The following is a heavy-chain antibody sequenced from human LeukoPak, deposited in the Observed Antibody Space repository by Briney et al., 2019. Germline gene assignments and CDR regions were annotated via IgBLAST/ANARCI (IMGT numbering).Heavy chain of an antibody. Sequence: SETLSLTCAVYGGSFSGYYWSWIRQPPGKELEWIGEINHSGSTNYNPSLKSRVTISVDTSKNQFSLKLSSVTAADTAVYYCASVDGVFDYWGQGTLVTVSS. CDR1: GGSFSGYY. CDR3: ASVDGVFDY. V-gene: IGHV4-34*01. D-gene: IGHD5-12*01. J-gene: IGHJ4*02. CDR2: INHSGST.